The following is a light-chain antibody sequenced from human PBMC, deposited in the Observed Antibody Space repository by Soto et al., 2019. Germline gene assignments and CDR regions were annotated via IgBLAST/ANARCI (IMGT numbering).Light chain of an antibody. Sequence: QSALTQPPSASGSPGQSVTISCTGTSSDVGGYKYVSWYQQHPDKAPKLMIFEVTKRPSGVPDRFSGSKSGNTASLTVSGLQAEDEADYYCSSYAGINNLGVFGTGTKVTVL. V-gene: IGLV2-8*01. CDR1: SSDVGGYKY. CDR2: EVT. J-gene: IGLJ1*01. CDR3: SSYAGINNLGV.